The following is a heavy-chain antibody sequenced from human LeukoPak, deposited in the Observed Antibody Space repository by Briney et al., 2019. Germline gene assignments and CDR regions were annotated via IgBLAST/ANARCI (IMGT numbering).Heavy chain of an antibody. CDR1: GYTFTSYG. CDR2: ISAYNGNT. V-gene: IGHV1-18*01. D-gene: IGHD3-10*01. CDR3: AIFIVRGVIPFDY. J-gene: IGHJ4*02. Sequence: ASVKVSCKASGYTFTSYGISWVRQAPGQGLEWMGWISAYNGNTNYARKLQGRVTMTTDTSTSTAYMELRSLSSDDTAVYYCAIFIVRGVIPFDYWGQGTLVTVSS.